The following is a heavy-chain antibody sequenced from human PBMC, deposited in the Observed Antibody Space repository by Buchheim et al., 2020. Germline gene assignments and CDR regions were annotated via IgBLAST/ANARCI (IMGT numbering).Heavy chain of an antibody. D-gene: IGHD6-13*01. CDR3: ARELPGIAAAGTEFDY. CDR2: MSRTNEI. J-gene: IGHJ4*02. CDR1: GFTFSTYA. V-gene: IGHV3-48*01. Sequence: EVQLVESGGGLVQPGGSLRLSCAASGFTFSTYAMNWVRQAPGKGLEWISYMSRTNEIHYADSVKGRFTISRDNGKNSLYLQMNSLRAEDTAVYYCARELPGIAAAGTEFDYWGQGTL.